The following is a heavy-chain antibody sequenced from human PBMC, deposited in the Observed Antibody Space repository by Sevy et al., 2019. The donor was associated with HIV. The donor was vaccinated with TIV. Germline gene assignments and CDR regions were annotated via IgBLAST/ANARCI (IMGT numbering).Heavy chain of an antibody. CDR3: AMYYYDSSGYSKWFDP. CDR1: GGTFSSYA. V-gene: IGHV1-69*13. CDR2: IIPIFGTA. D-gene: IGHD3-22*01. J-gene: IGHJ5*02. Sequence: ASVKVSCKASGGTFSSYAISWVRQAPGQGLEWMGGIIPIFGTANYAQKFRAGFTITADESTSTAYMELSSLRSEDPAVYYCAMYYYDSSGYSKWFDPWGQGTLVTVSS.